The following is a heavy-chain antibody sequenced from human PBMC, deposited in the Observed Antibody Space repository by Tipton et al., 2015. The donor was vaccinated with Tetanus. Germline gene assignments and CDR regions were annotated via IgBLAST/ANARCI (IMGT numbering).Heavy chain of an antibody. CDR2: IYYSGST. J-gene: IGHJ6*03. CDR3: ARSEQQLVRGYYYYYYMDV. V-gene: IGHV4-59*01. Sequence: TLSLTCTVSGGSISSYYWSWIRQPPGKGLEWIGYIYYSGSTNYNPSLKSRVTISVDTSKNQFSLKLSSVTAADTAVYYCARSEQQLVRGYYYYYYMDVWGEGTAVTVSS. D-gene: IGHD6-13*01. CDR1: GGSISSYY.